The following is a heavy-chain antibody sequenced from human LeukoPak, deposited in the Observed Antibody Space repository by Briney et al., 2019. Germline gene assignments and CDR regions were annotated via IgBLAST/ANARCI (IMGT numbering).Heavy chain of an antibody. Sequence: PGRSLRLSCAASGFTFSSYAMHWVRQAPGKGLEWVAVISYDGSNKYYADSVKGRFTISRDNSKNTLYLQMNSLRAEDTAVYYCAHGTVYQLDYWGQGTLVTVSS. CDR3: AHGTVYQLDY. CDR1: GFTFSSYA. CDR2: ISYDGSNK. V-gene: IGHV3-30*04. D-gene: IGHD2-8*01. J-gene: IGHJ4*02.